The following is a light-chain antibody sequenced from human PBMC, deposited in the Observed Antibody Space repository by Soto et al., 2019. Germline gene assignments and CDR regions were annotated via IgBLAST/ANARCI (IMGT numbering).Light chain of an antibody. CDR2: GAS. J-gene: IGKJ4*01. CDR3: QQYSNCPLT. V-gene: IGKV3-15*01. CDR1: QSVRSS. Sequence: EIVMTQSPATLSVSPGERATLSCRASQSVRSSFLAWYQQKPGQAPSLLIYGASTRATGIPARFSGSGSGTEFTLTINSLQSDDFAVYYCQQYSNCPLTVGGGTKVDLK.